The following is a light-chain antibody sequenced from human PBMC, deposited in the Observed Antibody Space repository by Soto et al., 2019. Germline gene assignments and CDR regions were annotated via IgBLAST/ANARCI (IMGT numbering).Light chain of an antibody. V-gene: IGKV3-20*01. CDR1: QSVSSSY. CDR3: QQYGSSPIT. J-gene: IGKJ5*01. CDR2: GAS. Sequence: EIVLTQSPGTLSLSPGERATLSCRASQSVSSSYLAWYQQKPGQAPRLLIYGASSRATGIPERFSGSGSGTDFTLTISSLESEDLAVYYCQQYGSSPITFGQGTRLEIK.